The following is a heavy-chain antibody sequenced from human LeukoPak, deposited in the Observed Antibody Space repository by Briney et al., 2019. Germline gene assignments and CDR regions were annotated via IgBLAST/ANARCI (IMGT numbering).Heavy chain of an antibody. V-gene: IGHV3-11*04. CDR3: ARDRLAGDY. CDR2: ISASGTTV. J-gene: IGHJ4*02. D-gene: IGHD3-3*02. Sequence: GGSLRLSCAASGFRFSDYYMNWIRQAPGKGLEWISYISASGTTVNYADSVKGRFTISRDNAKNSLYLRMNSLRAEDTAMYYCARDRLAGDYWGQGTLVTVSS. CDR1: GFRFSDYY.